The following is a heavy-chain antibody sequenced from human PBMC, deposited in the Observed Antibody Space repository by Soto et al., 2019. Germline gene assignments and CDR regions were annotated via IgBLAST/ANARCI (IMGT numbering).Heavy chain of an antibody. V-gene: IGHV4-39*01. CDR1: GGSISSSSYY. CDR3: ARRTVNIRTFYSGLKTHCFDY. J-gene: IGHJ4*02. D-gene: IGHD5-12*01. Sequence: ETLSLTCTASGGSISSSSYYWGWIRQPPGKGLEWIGSIYYSGSTYYNPSLQSRVTISVDTFKNQFSLKLKSVTAADTAIYYCARRTVNIRTFYSGLKTHCFDYWGQGAPVTVSS. CDR2: IYYSGST.